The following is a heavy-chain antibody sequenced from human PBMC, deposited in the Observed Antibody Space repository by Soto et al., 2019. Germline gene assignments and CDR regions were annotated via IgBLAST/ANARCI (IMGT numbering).Heavy chain of an antibody. J-gene: IGHJ6*02. Sequence: GGSLRLSCAASGLTFSNYGMHWVRQAPGKGLEWLAVVSYDGSNKYYADSVKGRFTISRDNSQNTLYVQMNSLRAEDTAVYYCARDMGIATTGYYFSGMDVWGQGTTVTVS. CDR2: VSYDGSNK. CDR3: ARDMGIATTGYYFSGMDV. CDR1: GLTFSNYG. D-gene: IGHD6-13*01. V-gene: IGHV3-30-3*01.